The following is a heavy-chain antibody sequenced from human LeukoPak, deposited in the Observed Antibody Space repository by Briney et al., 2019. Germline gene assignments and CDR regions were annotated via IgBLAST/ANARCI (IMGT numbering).Heavy chain of an antibody. CDR3: ARLDYYGSGTYYPAIDY. CDR1: GGSISSSSCY. CDR2: IYYSGST. V-gene: IGHV4-39*01. J-gene: IGHJ4*02. D-gene: IGHD3-10*01. Sequence: PSETLSLTCTGSGGSISSSSCYWGWIRQPPGKGLEWIGSIYYSGSTYYNPSLRSRVTISVDTSKNQFSLKLNSVTAADTAVYYCARLDYYGSGTYYPAIDYWGQGTLVTVSS.